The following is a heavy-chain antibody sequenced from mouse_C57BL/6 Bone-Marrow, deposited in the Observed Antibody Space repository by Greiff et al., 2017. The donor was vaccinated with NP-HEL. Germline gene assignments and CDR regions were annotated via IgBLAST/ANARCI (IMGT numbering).Heavy chain of an antibody. CDR2: IRLKSDNYAT. V-gene: IGHV6-3*01. CDR1: GFTFSNYW. CDR3: TSHYYYGRGAWFAY. Sequence: EVKVEESGGGLVQPGGSMKLSCVASGFTFSNYWMNWVRQSPEKGLEWVAQIRLKSDNYATPYAESVKGRFTISRDDSKSSVYLQMNNIRAEDTGIYYCTSHYYYGRGAWFAYWGQGTLVTVSA. J-gene: IGHJ3*01. D-gene: IGHD1-1*01.